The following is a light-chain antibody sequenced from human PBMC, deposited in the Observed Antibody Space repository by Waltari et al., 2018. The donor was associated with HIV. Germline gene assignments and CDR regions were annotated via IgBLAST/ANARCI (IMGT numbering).Light chain of an antibody. CDR3: QQFHDWPLYT. Sequence: TQSQATLSVSPGDKITLSCRASQNIGSKLAWYQHKPGQAPLRLTSEASTRAPGVPARFSGSGFGTDFTLTSNNLESGDFAIYYCQQFHDWPLYTFGQGTKLE. CDR1: QNIGSK. CDR2: EAS. V-gene: IGKV3-15*01. J-gene: IGKJ2*01.